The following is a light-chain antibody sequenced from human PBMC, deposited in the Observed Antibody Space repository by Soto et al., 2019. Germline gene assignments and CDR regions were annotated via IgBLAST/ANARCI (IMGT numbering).Light chain of an antibody. V-gene: IGLV1-44*01. CDR1: SSNIGSTT. Sequence: QSVLTQPASVSGSPGQRVTISCSGSSSNIGSTTVNWYQQLPGTAPKLLISNNNRRPSGVPDRFSGSKSGTSASLAISGLQSEDEADYYCAAWDDSLNGYVFGIGTKVTVL. J-gene: IGLJ1*01. CDR3: AAWDDSLNGYV. CDR2: NNN.